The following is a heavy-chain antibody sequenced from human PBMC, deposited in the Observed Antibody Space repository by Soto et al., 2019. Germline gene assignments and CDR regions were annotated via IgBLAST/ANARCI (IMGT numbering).Heavy chain of an antibody. CDR2: TYYRAKWCI. J-gene: IGHJ4*02. V-gene: IGHV6-1*01. CDR3: TRDYSSDYFDF. D-gene: IGHD1-26*01. CDR1: TDSVTRNNAG. Sequence: TLSLTCAISTDSVTRNNAGWKCIRKSPARGLEWLGRTYYRAKWCIEYAVSVDSRITSNPETCKNKFTMQLNSVTPEDTAVYYCTRDYSSDYFDFWGQGTPVTVSS.